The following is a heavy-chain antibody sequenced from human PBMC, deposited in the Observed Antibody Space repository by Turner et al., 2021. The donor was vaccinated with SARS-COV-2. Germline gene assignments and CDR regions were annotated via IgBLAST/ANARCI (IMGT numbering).Heavy chain of an antibody. D-gene: IGHD6-19*01. CDR3: ARDSAWSSAWLYD. CDR2: ISSSGDEI. Sequence: LVESGGGLVQPGGSLRLSCSASGFNFRSYGMNWVRQAPGKGPEWISYISSSGDEIHYSDSVKGRFTVSRDNARESLSLQMNSLRDEDTARYHCARDSAWSSAWLYDWGLGTLVTVSS. CDR1: GFNFRSYG. J-gene: IGHJ4*02. V-gene: IGHV3-48*02.